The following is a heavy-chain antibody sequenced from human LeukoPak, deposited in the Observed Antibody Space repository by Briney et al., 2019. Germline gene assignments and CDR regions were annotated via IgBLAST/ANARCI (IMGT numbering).Heavy chain of an antibody. CDR3: TRRVFNWFDP. CDR1: GGTFSSYA. V-gene: IGHV1-69*13. CDR2: IIPIFGTA. J-gene: IGHJ5*02. Sequence: SVKVSCKASGGTFSSYAISWVRQAPGQGLEWMGGIIPIFGTANYAQKFQGRVTITADESTSTAYMELSSLRSEDTAVYYCTRRVFNWFDPWGQGTLVTVSS. D-gene: IGHD3-3*01.